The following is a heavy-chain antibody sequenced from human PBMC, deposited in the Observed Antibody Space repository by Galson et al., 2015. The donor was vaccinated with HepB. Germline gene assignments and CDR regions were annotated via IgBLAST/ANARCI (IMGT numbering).Heavy chain of an antibody. J-gene: IGHJ4*02. V-gene: IGHV3-21*01. CDR2: ISSSSSYI. D-gene: IGHD6-6*01. CDR3: ARVGGSSSSVWVAPLDY. CDR1: GFTFSSYS. Sequence: SLRLSCAVSGFTFSSYSMNWVRQAPGKGLEWVSSISSSSSYIYYADSVKGRFTISRDNAKNSLCLQMNSLRAEDTAVYYCARVGGSSSSVWVAPLDYWGQGTLVTVSS.